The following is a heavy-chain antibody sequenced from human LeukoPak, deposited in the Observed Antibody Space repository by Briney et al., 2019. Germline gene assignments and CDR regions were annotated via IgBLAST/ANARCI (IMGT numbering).Heavy chain of an antibody. V-gene: IGHV3-11*01. J-gene: IGHJ4*02. Sequence: GGSLRLSCAAAGFTFSDHYMTWIRQAPGKALEWVSYISPDGTTSYYADSLKGRFTVSRDNAKNSLYLQMNSLSAEDTAVYFCARGQWGLDYWGQGALVTVSS. CDR3: ARGQWGLDY. D-gene: IGHD1-26*01. CDR1: GFTFSDHY. CDR2: ISPDGTTS.